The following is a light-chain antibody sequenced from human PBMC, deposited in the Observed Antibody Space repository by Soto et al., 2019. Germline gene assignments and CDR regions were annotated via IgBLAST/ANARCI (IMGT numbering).Light chain of an antibody. CDR1: QSVRNY. CDR3: QQYNSWPPIT. Sequence: EIVLTQSPATLSLSPGERATLSCRASQSVRNYLAWYQQKPGQAPRLLIYDASTRATGIPARFSGSGSGTEFTLSISSLQSEDFAVYYCQQYNSWPPITFGQGTRLEIK. CDR2: DAS. V-gene: IGKV3-15*01. J-gene: IGKJ5*01.